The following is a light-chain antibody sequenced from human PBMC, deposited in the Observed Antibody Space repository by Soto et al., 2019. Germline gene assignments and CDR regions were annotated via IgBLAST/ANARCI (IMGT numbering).Light chain of an antibody. CDR1: SNDVGGSNY. Sequence: QSALTQPASAYGSPGESVTISCTGTSNDVGGSNYVSWYQLHPGKAPKLMIFEVSNRPSGVPDRFSGSKSGNTASLTVSGLQAEDEADYYCSSYAVNYMCYVFGTGTKVTVL. V-gene: IGLV2-8*01. CDR3: SSYAVNYMCYV. J-gene: IGLJ1*01. CDR2: EVS.